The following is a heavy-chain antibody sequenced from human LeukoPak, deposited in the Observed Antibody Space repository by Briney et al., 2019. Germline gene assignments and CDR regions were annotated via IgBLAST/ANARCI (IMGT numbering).Heavy chain of an antibody. CDR1: GFTFSSYA. Sequence: GGSLRLSCAASGFTFSSYAMSWVRQAPGKGLEWVSAISGSGGSTYYADSVKGRFTISGDNSKNTPYLQMNSLRAEDTAVYYCAKPIGIAAAGTHYYYYYGMDVWGQGTTVTVSS. D-gene: IGHD6-13*01. CDR2: ISGSGGST. J-gene: IGHJ6*02. CDR3: AKPIGIAAAGTHYYYYYGMDV. V-gene: IGHV3-23*01.